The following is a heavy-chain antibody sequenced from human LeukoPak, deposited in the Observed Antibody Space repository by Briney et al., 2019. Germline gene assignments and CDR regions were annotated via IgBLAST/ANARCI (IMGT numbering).Heavy chain of an antibody. J-gene: IGHJ4*02. V-gene: IGHV3-23*01. D-gene: IGHD3-3*01. CDR3: AKNWGGYFNTFDY. CDR2: ISGSGGTT. CDR1: GFTYSSYA. Sequence: GGSLRLSCAASGFTYSSYAMSWVRQAPGKGLEWVSAISGSGGTTYYGDSVKGRFTISRDNSKNTLYLQMNSLRAEDTALFYCAKNWGGYFNTFDYWGQGTLVTVSS.